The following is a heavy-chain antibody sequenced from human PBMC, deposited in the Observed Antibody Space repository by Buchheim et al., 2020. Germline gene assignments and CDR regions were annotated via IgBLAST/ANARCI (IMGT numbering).Heavy chain of an antibody. CDR1: GYTFTSYD. D-gene: IGHD2-2*01. V-gene: IGHV1-8*01. CDR3: AIGYCSSTSCLTPRFNYGMDV. CDR2: MNPNSGNT. J-gene: IGHJ6*02. Sequence: QVQLVQSGAEVKKPGASVKVSCKASGYTFTSYDINWVRQATGQGLEWMGWMNPNSGNTGYAQKFQGRVTMTRNTSISTAYMELSSLRSEDTAVYYCAIGYCSSTSCLTPRFNYGMDVWGQGTT.